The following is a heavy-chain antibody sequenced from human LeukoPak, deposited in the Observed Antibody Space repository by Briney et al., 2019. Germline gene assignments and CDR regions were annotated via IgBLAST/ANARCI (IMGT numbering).Heavy chain of an antibody. D-gene: IGHD6-6*01. CDR2: ISSSSSTI. CDR3: ARDSSLGY. CDR1: GFTFSSYS. Sequence: GGSLRLSCAASGFTFSSYSMNWVRQAPGKGLEWVSYISSSSSTIYYADSVKGRFTISRDNSKNTLYLQMNSLRAEDTAVYYCARDSSLGYWGQGTLVTVSS. J-gene: IGHJ4*02. V-gene: IGHV3-48*01.